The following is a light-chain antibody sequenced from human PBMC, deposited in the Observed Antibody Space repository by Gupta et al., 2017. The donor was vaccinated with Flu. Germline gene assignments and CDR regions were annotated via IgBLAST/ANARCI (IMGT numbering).Light chain of an antibody. Sequence: EIVMTQSPATLSVSPGERATRSCRASQSVSSNLDWYQQKPGQAPRLLIYGASNSATGIPDRFSGSGDGTEFTLTSSRRQSEDCAVYYGQQDNTPRTFGQGTKVEIK. J-gene: IGKJ1*01. CDR1: QSVSSN. CDR2: GAS. CDR3: QQDNTPRT. V-gene: IGKV3-15*01.